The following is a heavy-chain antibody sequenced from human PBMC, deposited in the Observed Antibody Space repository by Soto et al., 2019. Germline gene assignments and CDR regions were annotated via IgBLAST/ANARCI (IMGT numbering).Heavy chain of an antibody. CDR2: IIPIFGTE. V-gene: IGHV1-69*01. Sequence: QVQLVQSGAEVKKPGSSVMVSCKASGGTFSSYAISWVRQAPGQGLEWMGGIIPIFGTENYAQKFQGRVTITADESTSTAYMELSSLRSEDTTGYYCARDRIAGSKYYYGMDVWGQGTTVNVAS. CDR1: GGTFSSYA. J-gene: IGHJ6*02. D-gene: IGHD6-13*01. CDR3: ARDRIAGSKYYYGMDV.